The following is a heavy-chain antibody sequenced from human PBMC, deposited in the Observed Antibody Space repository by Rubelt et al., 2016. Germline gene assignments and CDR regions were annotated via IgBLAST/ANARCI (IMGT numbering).Heavy chain of an antibody. Sequence: EVQLVESGGGLVQPGGSLRLSCAASGFTFSSYWMTWVRQAPGKGLEWVANIKQDGSDKFYVDSVKGRFTISRDNAKNSLYRQMNSMIADDTAVYYCARAKLRFLEWTYNWFDPWGQGTLVTVSS. CDR2: IKQDGSDK. CDR1: GFTFSSYW. V-gene: IGHV3-7*04. D-gene: IGHD3-3*01. J-gene: IGHJ5*02. CDR3: ARAKLRFLEWTYNWFDP.